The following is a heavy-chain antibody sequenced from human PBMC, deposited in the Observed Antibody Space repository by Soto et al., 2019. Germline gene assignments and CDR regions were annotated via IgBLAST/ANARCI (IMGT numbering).Heavy chain of an antibody. D-gene: IGHD2-2*01. CDR2: IYYSGST. Sequence: QVQLQESGPGLVKPSQTLSLTCTVSGGSISSGGYYWSWIRQHPGKGLEWIGYIYYSGSTYYNPSLKSRVTISVDTSKNQFSLKLSSVTAADTAVYYCARDIVVVPAAMPEGEYYGMDVWGQGTTVTVSS. J-gene: IGHJ6*02. CDR3: ARDIVVVPAAMPEGEYYGMDV. V-gene: IGHV4-31*03. CDR1: GGSISSGGYY.